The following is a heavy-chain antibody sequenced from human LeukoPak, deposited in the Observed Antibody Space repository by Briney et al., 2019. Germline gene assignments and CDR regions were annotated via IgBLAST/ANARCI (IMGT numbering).Heavy chain of an antibody. CDR1: GFTFSSYA. CDR2: ISGSGGST. D-gene: IGHD6-25*01. V-gene: IGHV3-23*01. Sequence: PGGSLRLSCAASGFTFSSYAMSWVRQAPGKGLEWVSAISGSGGSTYYADSVKGRFTISRDNSKNTLYLQMNGLRAEDTAVYYCAKANWQRGPTDYLDYCGQGTLVTVSS. J-gene: IGHJ4*02. CDR3: AKANWQRGPTDYLDY.